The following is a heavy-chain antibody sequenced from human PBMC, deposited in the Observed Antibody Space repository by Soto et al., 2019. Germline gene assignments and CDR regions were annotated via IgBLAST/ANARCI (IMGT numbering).Heavy chain of an antibody. CDR2: IKQDGSEK. CDR1: GFTFSSYW. Sequence: GGALRLSCAASGFTFSSYWMSWVRQAPGKGLEWVANIKQDGSEKYYVDSVKGRFTISRDNAKNSLYLQMNSLRAEDTAVYYCASYYDILTGYPRRNYYMDVWGKGTTVTVSS. CDR3: ASYYDILTGYPRRNYYMDV. D-gene: IGHD3-9*01. J-gene: IGHJ6*03. V-gene: IGHV3-7*01.